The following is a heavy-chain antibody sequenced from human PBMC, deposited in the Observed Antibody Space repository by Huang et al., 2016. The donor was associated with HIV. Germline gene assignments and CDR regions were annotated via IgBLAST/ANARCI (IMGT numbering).Heavy chain of an antibody. CDR2: ISPIFGTQ. V-gene: IGHV1-69*13. CDR1: GGTFSSYA. CDR3: ARARGYYDSSVSYYFDY. Sequence: QVQLVQSGAEVKKPGSSVKVSCKASGGTFSSYAISWVRQAPGQGLEGMGGISPIFGTQNYDQKFQGRVTITADESTSTADMELSSLRSEDTAVYYCARARGYYDSSVSYYFDYWGQGTLVTVSS. J-gene: IGHJ4*02. D-gene: IGHD3-22*01.